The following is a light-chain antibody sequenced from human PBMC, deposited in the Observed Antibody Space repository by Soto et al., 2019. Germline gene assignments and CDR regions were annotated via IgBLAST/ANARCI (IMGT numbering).Light chain of an antibody. CDR3: QQYNNWPLT. V-gene: IGKV3-15*01. J-gene: IGKJ4*01. CDR1: QSISRN. CDR2: DAS. Sequence: EIVMTQSPATLSVSPGERATLSCRASQSISRNLAWYQQKPGQAPRLLIYDASARATDIPARFSGSGSGTEFTIIISTLQSEDFAVYYCQQYNNWPLTFGGGTKVEIK.